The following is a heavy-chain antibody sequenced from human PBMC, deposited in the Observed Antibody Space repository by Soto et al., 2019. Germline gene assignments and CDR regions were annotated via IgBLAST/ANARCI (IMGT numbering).Heavy chain of an antibody. CDR2: IFYSGTT. Sequence: QVQLQESGPGLVKPSQTRSLTCTVSGGSISSGGYYWSWIRQHPGKGLEWIGYIFYSGTTYYNPSPXSXFTISVDTSKNQFSLKLSSVTAADTAVYYCARSVDPWGQGTLVTVSS. CDR3: ARSVDP. J-gene: IGHJ5*02. V-gene: IGHV4-31*03. CDR1: GGSISSGGYY.